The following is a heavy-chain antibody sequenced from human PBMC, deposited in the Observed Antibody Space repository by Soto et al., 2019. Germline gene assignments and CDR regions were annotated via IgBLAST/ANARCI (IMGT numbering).Heavy chain of an antibody. CDR2: IFSNDEK. J-gene: IGHJ4*02. CDR3: ARIAPIFGVVRSKTYYFDY. CDR1: GFSLSNARMG. V-gene: IGHV2-26*01. D-gene: IGHD3-3*01. Sequence: SGPTLVNPTETLTLTCTVSGFSLSNARMGVSWIRQPPGKALEWLAHIFSNDEKSYSTSLKSRLTISKDTSKRQVVLTMTNMDPVDTATYYCARIAPIFGVVRSKTYYFDYWGQGTLVTVSS.